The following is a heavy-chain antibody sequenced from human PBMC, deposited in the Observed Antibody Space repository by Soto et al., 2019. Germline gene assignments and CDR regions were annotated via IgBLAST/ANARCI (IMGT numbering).Heavy chain of an antibody. CDR1: GGSISSNTYY. CDR2: ISYSGST. Sequence: SETLSLTCTVSGGSISSNTYYWGWLRQPPGKGLEWIGSISYSGSTYYNPSLKSRLTISVDTSKNQFSLKLSSVTAADTAVYYCARHTDSGSYKPFDYWGQGSLVTVSS. CDR3: ARHTDSGSYKPFDY. V-gene: IGHV4-39*01. D-gene: IGHD1-26*01. J-gene: IGHJ4*02.